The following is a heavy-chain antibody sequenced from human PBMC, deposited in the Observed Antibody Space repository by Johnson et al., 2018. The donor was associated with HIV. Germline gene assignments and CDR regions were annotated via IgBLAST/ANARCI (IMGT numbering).Heavy chain of an antibody. CDR1: GFTFSSYD. V-gene: IGHV3-30*14. J-gene: IGHJ3*02. D-gene: IGHD3-10*01. CDR3: ARSRGPMRKDAFDI. CDR2: ISYDGSNK. Sequence: QVQLVESGGGVVQPGRSLRLSCAASGFTFSSYDMHWVRQAPGKGLEWVAVISYDGSNKYYADSVKGRFTISRDNSKNTLYLEMSSLRAEDMAVYYCARSRGPMRKDAFDIGGQGTKVTVSA.